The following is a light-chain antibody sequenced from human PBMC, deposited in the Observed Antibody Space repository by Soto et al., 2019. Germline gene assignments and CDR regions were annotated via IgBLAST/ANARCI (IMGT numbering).Light chain of an antibody. V-gene: IGLV1-40*01. CDR1: SSNIGAGYD. CDR3: QSYDSSLSGWV. J-gene: IGLJ3*02. CDR2: GNS. Sequence: QPVLTQPPSVSGAPGQRVTISCTGSSSNIGAGYDVRWYQQLPGTAPKLLISGNSNRPSGVPDRFSGSKSGTSASLAITGLQAEDEADYYCQSYDSSLSGWVFGGGTKLTVL.